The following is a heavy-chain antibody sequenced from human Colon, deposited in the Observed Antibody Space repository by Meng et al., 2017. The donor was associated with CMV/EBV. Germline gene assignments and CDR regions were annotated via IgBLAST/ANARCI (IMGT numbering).Heavy chain of an antibody. CDR3: AREGVTVTTPFEY. Sequence: SETLSPTCSVSGDSISNTVYYWGWIRQSPGKGLEWIGSINHGGTAFYNPSLKTPVTISVDTSKNQFSLKVMCVTAADTAVYYCAREGVTVTTPFEYWGQGTLVTVS. J-gene: IGHJ4*02. CDR1: GDSISNTVYY. CDR2: INHGGTA. D-gene: IGHD4-17*01. V-gene: IGHV4-39*07.